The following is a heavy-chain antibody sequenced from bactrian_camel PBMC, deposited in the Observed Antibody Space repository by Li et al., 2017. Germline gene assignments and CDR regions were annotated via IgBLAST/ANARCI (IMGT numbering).Heavy chain of an antibody. CDR2: INSAGGST. CDR3: SVATTSATFNY. V-gene: IGHV3S25*01. CDR1: GFTFSDYW. D-gene: IGHD5*01. J-gene: IGHJ4*01. Sequence: QQVESGGGLVQPGGTLRFSCAASGFTFSDYWMYWVRQAPGKGLEWVSTINSAGGSTYYADSVKGRFAISRDNAKNTVYLQMNSLKPEDTALYYCSVATTSATFNYWGQGTQVTVS.